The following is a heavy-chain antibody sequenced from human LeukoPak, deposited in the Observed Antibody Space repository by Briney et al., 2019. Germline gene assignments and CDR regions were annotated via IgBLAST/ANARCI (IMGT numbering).Heavy chain of an antibody. D-gene: IGHD4-17*01. Sequence: GGSLRLSCAASGFTFDDYAMHWVRQAPGKGLEWVSGISWNSGSIGYADSVKGRFTISRDNAKNSLYLQMNSLRAEDTALYYCAKDMVDYGDNGGAFDIWGQGTMVTVSS. J-gene: IGHJ3*02. CDR3: AKDMVDYGDNGGAFDI. CDR2: ISWNSGSI. V-gene: IGHV3-9*01. CDR1: GFTFDDYA.